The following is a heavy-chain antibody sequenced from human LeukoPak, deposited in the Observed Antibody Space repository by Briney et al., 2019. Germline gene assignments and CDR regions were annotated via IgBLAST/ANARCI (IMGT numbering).Heavy chain of an antibody. J-gene: IGHJ4*02. D-gene: IGHD6-13*01. CDR1: GGSFSGYY. CDR3: ASIIAAAGRGLFDY. V-gene: IGHV4-34*01. CDR2: INHSGST. Sequence: SETLSLTCAVYGGSFSGYYWSWIRQPPGKGLEWIGEINHSGSTNYNPSLKSRVTISVDTSKNQFSLKLSSVTAADTAVYYCASIIAAAGRGLFDYWGQGTLVTVSS.